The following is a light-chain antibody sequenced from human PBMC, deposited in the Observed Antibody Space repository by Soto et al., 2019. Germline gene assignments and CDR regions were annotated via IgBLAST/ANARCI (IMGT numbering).Light chain of an antibody. V-gene: IGKV1-17*01. J-gene: IGKJ1*01. Sequence: IQVTQSPSSLSASVVDRFTISCRTSQGFGSPLAWYQQKPGKAPKRLIYAASSLQSGVPSRFSGSGSGTEFTLTISSLQPEDFATYYCLKHNSYPRKFGQGTKVDIK. CDR2: AAS. CDR1: QGFGSP. CDR3: LKHNSYPRK.